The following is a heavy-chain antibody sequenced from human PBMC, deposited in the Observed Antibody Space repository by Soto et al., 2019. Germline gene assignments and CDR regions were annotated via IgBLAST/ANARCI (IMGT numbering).Heavy chain of an antibody. CDR3: ARAYGGFDNGLDV. CDR1: GDSIRSYY. V-gene: IGHV4-59*01. J-gene: IGHJ6*02. Sequence: SETLSLTCTVSGDSIRSYYWTWVRQPPGKGLELIGYIYYSGSTRYNPSLKSRVTISVDMSKNQFSLKLSSVIAADTAIYYCARAYGGFDNGLDVWGQGTAVTVSS. CDR2: IYYSGST. D-gene: IGHD5-12*01.